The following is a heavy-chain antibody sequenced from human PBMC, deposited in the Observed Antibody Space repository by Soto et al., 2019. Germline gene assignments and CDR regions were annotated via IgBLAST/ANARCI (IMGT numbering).Heavy chain of an antibody. CDR2: IYYSGST. J-gene: IGHJ4*02. CDR1: GGSVSSGSYY. V-gene: IGHV4-61*01. D-gene: IGHD2-8*01. Sequence: QVQLQESGPGLVKPSETLSLTCTVSGGSVSSGSYYWSWIRQPPGKGLEWIGYIYYSGSTNYNPSLKSRVTISVDTSKNQFSLKLSSVTAADTAVYYCARGARGYAIDYWGQGTLVTVSS. CDR3: ARGARGYAIDY.